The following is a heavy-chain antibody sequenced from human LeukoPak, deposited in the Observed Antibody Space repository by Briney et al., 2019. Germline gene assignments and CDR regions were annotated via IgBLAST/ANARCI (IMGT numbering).Heavy chain of an antibody. Sequence: ASVKVSCKVSGYTLTELSMHWVRQAPGRGLEWMGWINPNSGGTNYAQKFQGRVTMTRDTSISTAYMELSRLRSDDTAVYYCARATTVTSISDVWGKGTTVTISS. V-gene: IGHV1-2*02. D-gene: IGHD4-17*01. J-gene: IGHJ6*04. CDR3: ARATTVTSISDV. CDR1: GYTLTELS. CDR2: INPNSGGT.